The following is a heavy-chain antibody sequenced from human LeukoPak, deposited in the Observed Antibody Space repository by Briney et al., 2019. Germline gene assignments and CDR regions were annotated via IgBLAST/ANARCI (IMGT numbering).Heavy chain of an antibody. CDR2: MNPNSGNT. V-gene: IGHV1-8*01. CDR1: GYTFTSYD. Sequence: ASVKVSCKASGYTFTSYDINWVRQATGQGLEWMGWMNPNSGNTGYAQKFQGRVTMTRNTSISTAYMELSSLRSEDTAVYYCATSGGPEVVVIFDYWGQGTLVTVSS. CDR3: ATSGGPEVVVIFDY. D-gene: IGHD3-22*01. J-gene: IGHJ4*02.